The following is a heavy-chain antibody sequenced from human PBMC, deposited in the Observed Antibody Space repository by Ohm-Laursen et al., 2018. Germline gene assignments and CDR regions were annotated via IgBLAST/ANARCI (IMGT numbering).Heavy chain of an antibody. CDR1: GGSISSYY. V-gene: IGHV4-4*07. Sequence: SETLSLTWTVSGGSISSYYWSWIRQPPGEGLEWIGLIHSSGSTNYNPSLQSRVTMSEDTSKNQFSLRLSSVTAADTAVYFCARRDITKAFNIWGQGTLVTVSS. J-gene: IGHJ3*02. CDR3: ARRDITKAFNI. D-gene: IGHD2-21*02. CDR2: IHSSGST.